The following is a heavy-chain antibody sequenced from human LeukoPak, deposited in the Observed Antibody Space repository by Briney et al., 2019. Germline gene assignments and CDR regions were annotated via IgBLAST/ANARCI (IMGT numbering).Heavy chain of an antibody. CDR2: IYYSGST. CDR1: GGSISSSSYY. J-gene: IGHJ5*02. CDR3: ASRAGTMVRGVIIAGWFDP. Sequence: SETLSLTCTVSGGSISSSSYYWGWIRQPPGKGLEWIGSIYYSGSTYYNPSLKSRVTISVDTSKNQFSLKLSSVAAADTAVYYCASRAGTMVRGVIIAGWFDPWGQGTLVTVSS. D-gene: IGHD3-10*01. V-gene: IGHV4-39*01.